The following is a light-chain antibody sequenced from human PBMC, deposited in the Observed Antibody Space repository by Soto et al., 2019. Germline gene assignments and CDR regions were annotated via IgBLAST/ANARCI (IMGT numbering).Light chain of an antibody. V-gene: IGLV1-47*01. CDR1: SSNIGSNY. CDR3: AAWDDSLISSYV. CDR2: RNN. Sequence: QAVVTQPPSASGTPGQRVIISCSGSSSNIGSNYVYWYQQLPGTAPKLLINRNNQRPSGVPDRFSGSKSGTSASLAISGLRSEDEGDYYCAAWDDSLISSYVFGTGTKVTVL. J-gene: IGLJ1*01.